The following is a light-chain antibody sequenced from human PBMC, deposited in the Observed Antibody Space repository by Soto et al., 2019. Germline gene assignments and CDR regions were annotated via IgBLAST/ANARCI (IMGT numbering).Light chain of an antibody. Sequence: QSVLTQPPSASGSPGQSVTISCTGTSSDDGVYNYVSWYQQHPGKAPKLMIYEVSKRPSGVPDRFSGSKSGNTASLTVAGLQAEDEADYYCSSYAGSNNWVFGGGTKLTVL. CDR1: SSDDGVYNY. J-gene: IGLJ3*02. CDR2: EVS. V-gene: IGLV2-8*01. CDR3: SSYAGSNNWV.